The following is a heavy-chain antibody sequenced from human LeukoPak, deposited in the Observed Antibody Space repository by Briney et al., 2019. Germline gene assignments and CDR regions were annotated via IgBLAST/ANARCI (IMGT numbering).Heavy chain of an antibody. Sequence: SETLSLTCAVYGGSFSGYYWSWIRQPPGKGLEWIGEINHSGSTNYNPSLKSRVTMSVDTSKNQFSLKLSSVTAADTAVYYCARDATIFGVATNAFDIWGQGTMVTVSS. V-gene: IGHV4-34*01. CDR2: INHSGST. J-gene: IGHJ3*02. D-gene: IGHD3-3*01. CDR3: ARDATIFGVATNAFDI. CDR1: GGSFSGYY.